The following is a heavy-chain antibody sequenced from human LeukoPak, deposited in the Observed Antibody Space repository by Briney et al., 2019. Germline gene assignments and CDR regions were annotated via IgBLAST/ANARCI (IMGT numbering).Heavy chain of an antibody. CDR2: IIPIFGTA. CDR1: GGTFSSYA. CDR3: ARDKGKITMSEVRGASDY. J-gene: IGHJ4*02. Sequence: ASVKVSCKASGGTFSSYAISWVRQAPGQGLEWMGGIIPIFGTANYAQKFQGRVTITADKSTSTAYMELSSLRSEDTAVYYCARDKGKITMSEVRGASDYWGQGTLVTVSS. D-gene: IGHD3-22*01. V-gene: IGHV1-69*06.